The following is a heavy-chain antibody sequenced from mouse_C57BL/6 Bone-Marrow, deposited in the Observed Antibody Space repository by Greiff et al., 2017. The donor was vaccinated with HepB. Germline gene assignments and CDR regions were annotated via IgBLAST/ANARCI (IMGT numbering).Heavy chain of an antibody. CDR2: SRNKANDNTT. CDR3: ARDALAMDY. CDR1: GFTFSDFY. V-gene: IGHV7-1*01. Sequence: EVQLVESGGGLVQPGRSLILSCATSGFTFSDFYMEWVRQTPGKGLEWIAASRNKANDNTTEYSAPVKGRFIVSRDTTQSILYLQMNALRADDTAIYYYARDALAMDYWGQGTSVTVSS. J-gene: IGHJ4*01.